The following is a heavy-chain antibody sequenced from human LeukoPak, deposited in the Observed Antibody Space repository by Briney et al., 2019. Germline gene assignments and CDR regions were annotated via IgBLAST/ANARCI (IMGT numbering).Heavy chain of an antibody. D-gene: IGHD1-7*01. Sequence: QAGGSLRLSCAATGFTFKDYGMHWVRQPPGKGLEWVSGINWNGGGADYADSVKGRFTISRDNAKNSLYLQLSSLRPEDTALYYCAMELRYAFDIWGQGTMVTVSS. CDR1: GFTFKDYG. CDR2: INWNGGGA. CDR3: AMELRYAFDI. J-gene: IGHJ3*02. V-gene: IGHV3-9*01.